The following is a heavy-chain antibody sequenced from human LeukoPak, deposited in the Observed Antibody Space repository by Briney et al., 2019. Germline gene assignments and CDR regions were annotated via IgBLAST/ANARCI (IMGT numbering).Heavy chain of an antibody. J-gene: IGHJ4*02. CDR1: GFTFGGYT. V-gene: IGHV3-49*04. D-gene: IGHD6-13*01. CDR3: TTQTRIAAAYY. Sequence: PGGSLRLSCTVSGFTFGGYTMSWVRQAPGKGLEWVGFIRSKAYGGTTEYAASVKGRFTVSRDDSKSIAYLQMNSLKTDDTAVYYCTTQTRIAAAYYWGQGTLVTVSS. CDR2: IRSKAYGGTT.